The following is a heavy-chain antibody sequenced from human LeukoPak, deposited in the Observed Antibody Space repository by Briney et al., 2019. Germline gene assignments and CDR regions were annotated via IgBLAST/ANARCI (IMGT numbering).Heavy chain of an antibody. CDR1: GDSISSEGVY. D-gene: IGHD6-19*01. CDR2: IYYTGST. CDR3: ARHVSSGWDYYYGLDV. Sequence: PSETLSLTCTVSGDSISSEGVYWTWTRQPPGKGLDWIGRIYYTGSTYSSLFFRSRITISVDTSKNQFSLRVNSLTSADTAVYYCARHVSSGWDYYYGLDVWGQGTAVSVSS. V-gene: IGHV4-39*01. J-gene: IGHJ6*02.